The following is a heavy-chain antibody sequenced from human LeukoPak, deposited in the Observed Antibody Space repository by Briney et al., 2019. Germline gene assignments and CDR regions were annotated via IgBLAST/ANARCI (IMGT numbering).Heavy chain of an antibody. Sequence: PGGSLRLSCAASGFTFDDYAMHWVRQAPGKGLEWVSGISWNSGSIGYADSVKGRFTISRDNAENSLYLQMNSLRAEDMALYYCAKFTAAEYYDSSGYIDYWGQGTLVTVSS. CDR3: AKFTAAEYYDSSGYIDY. CDR1: GFTFDDYA. J-gene: IGHJ4*02. D-gene: IGHD3-22*01. V-gene: IGHV3-9*03. CDR2: ISWNSGSI.